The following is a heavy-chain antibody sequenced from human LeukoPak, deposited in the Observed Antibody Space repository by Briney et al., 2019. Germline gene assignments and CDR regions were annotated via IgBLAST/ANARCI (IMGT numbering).Heavy chain of an antibody. D-gene: IGHD2-21*01. V-gene: IGHV3-30*01. J-gene: IGHJ4*02. CDR3: ATLDWCHKYLVACGSSEY. CDR1: GFDFNSYA. CDR2: ISVNGRDK. Sequence: GGSLRLFCGASGFDFNSYALHWGRQAPAKGHEAVAGISVNGRDKYYANSVKGRFSISRDNSKNTFSLQINSLRVEDSASYYCATLDWCHKYLVACGSSEYWGQGTLVTVSS.